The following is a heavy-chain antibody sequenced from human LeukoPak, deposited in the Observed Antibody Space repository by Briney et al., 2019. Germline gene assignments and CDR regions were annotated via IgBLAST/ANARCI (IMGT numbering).Heavy chain of an antibody. V-gene: IGHV1-2*02. D-gene: IGHD1-1*01. CDR1: GYIFTGYW. J-gene: IGHJ4*02. Sequence: ASVKVSCKASGYIFTGYWIHWVRQAPGQGLEWMGFINPNSGNTNYAQKFQGRVTMTRDTSINTAYMELNGLTGDDTAVYYCAREMRPATKTLVAYWGQGTLVTVSS. CDR2: INPNSGNT. CDR3: AREMRPATKTLVAY.